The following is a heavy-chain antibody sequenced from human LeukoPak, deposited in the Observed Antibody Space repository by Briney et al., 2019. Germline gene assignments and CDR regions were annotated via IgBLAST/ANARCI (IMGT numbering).Heavy chain of an antibody. CDR3: ARDFSTVSYYYYGMDV. V-gene: IGHV5-51*01. CDR2: IYPGDSDT. D-gene: IGHD4-17*01. J-gene: IGHJ6*02. Sequence: GESLKISCKGSGYSFTSYWIGWVRQMPGKGLEWMGIIYPGDSDTRYSPSFQGQVAISADKSISTAYLQWSSLKASDTAMYYCARDFSTVSYYYYGMDVWGQGTTVTVSS. CDR1: GYSFTSYW.